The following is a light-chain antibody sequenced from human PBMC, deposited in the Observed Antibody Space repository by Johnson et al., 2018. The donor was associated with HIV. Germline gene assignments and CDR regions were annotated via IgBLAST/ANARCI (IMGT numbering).Light chain of an antibody. CDR3: GTWDSSLSAGV. J-gene: IGLJ1*01. CDR2: END. V-gene: IGLV1-51*02. CDR1: SSNIGNNY. Sequence: TPPPSVSAAPGQKVTISCSGSSSNIGNNYVSWYQQLPGTAPKLLIYENDKRPSGIPDRFSGSKSGTSATLGITGLQTGDEADYYWGTWDSSLSAGVFGTGTKVTVL.